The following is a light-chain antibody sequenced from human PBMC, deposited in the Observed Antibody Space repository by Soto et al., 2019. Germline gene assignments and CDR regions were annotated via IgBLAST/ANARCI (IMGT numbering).Light chain of an antibody. J-gene: IGLJ3*02. CDR2: GNT. CDR1: SSNIGAGYD. CDR3: LSHDSSLNSGV. V-gene: IGLV1-40*01. Sequence: QSVLTQPPSMSGAPGQRVTISRTGSSSNIGAGYDVHWYQLLPGTAPKLLIYGNTNRPSGVPDRFSGSKSGTSASLAITGLRAEDEADYYCLSHDSSLNSGVFGGGTKLTVL.